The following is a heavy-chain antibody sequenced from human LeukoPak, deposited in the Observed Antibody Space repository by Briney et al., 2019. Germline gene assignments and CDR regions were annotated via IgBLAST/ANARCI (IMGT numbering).Heavy chain of an antibody. D-gene: IGHD2-2*01. CDR3: ARDGVVVVPAARFLEYYYYYYYMDV. CDR2: IKQDGSEK. CDR1: GFTFSSYW. Sequence: GGSLRLSCAASGFTFSSYWMSWVRQAPGKGLEWVANIKQDGSEKYYVDSVKGRFTISRDNAKNSLYLQMNSLRAEDTAVYYCARDGVVVVPAARFLEYYYYYYYMDVWGKGTTVTISS. V-gene: IGHV3-7*01. J-gene: IGHJ6*03.